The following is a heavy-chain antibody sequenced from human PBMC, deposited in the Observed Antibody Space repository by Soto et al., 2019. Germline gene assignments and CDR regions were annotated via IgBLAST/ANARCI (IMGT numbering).Heavy chain of an antibody. CDR2: IYYSGST. J-gene: IGHJ6*02. Sequence: SETLSLTCTVSGGSISSYYWSWIRQPPGKGLEWIGYIYYSGSTNYNPSLKSRVTISVDTSKNQFSLKLSSVTAADTAVYYCARDQWLVRNNYYYYYGMDVWGQGTTVTVSS. D-gene: IGHD6-19*01. CDR3: ARDQWLVRNNYYYYYGMDV. V-gene: IGHV4-59*01. CDR1: GGSISSYY.